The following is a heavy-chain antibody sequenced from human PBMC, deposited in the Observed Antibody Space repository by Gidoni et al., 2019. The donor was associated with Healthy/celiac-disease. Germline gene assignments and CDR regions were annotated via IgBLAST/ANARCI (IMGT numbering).Heavy chain of an antibody. V-gene: IGHV3-23*01. Sequence: EVQLLESGGGLVQPGGSLRLSCADSGFPFSSYAMSWVRQAPGKGLEWVSAIGGSGGSTYYAESVKGRFTISRDNSKNTLYLQMNSLRAEDTAVYYCAKGNMVLHQAAPAGFDPWGQGTLVTVSS. D-gene: IGHD3-10*01. CDR3: AKGNMVLHQAAPAGFDP. CDR2: IGGSGGST. CDR1: GFPFSSYA. J-gene: IGHJ5*02.